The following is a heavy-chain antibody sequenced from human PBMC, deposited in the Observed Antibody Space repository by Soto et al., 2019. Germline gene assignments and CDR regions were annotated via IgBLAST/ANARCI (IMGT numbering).Heavy chain of an antibody. D-gene: IGHD5-18*01. CDR2: ISPYNGRT. CDR1: GYSFTSYG. Sequence: QVHLVQSGSDVEKPGASVKVSCKASGYSFTSYGFGWVRQVPGQGPEWMGWISPYNGRTNYAQSVKGRVVMTTDISTNTVYLELRSLRSDDSAIYYCGRCRTDSYAMDVWGQGTTVTVSS. CDR3: GRCRTDSYAMDV. J-gene: IGHJ6*02. V-gene: IGHV1-18*01.